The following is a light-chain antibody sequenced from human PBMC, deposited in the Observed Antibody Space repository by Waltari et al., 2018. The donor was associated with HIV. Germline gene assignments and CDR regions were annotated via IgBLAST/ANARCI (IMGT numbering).Light chain of an antibody. CDR1: ALPKKY. J-gene: IGLJ2*01. Sequence: SYELTQPPSVSVSPGQTARITCSGDALPKKYAYWDQPKSGQAPVLVIYEDSKRPSGIPERFSGSSSWTMATLTISGAQVVDEADYYCSSTDSRCNHRVFGGGTKLTVL. V-gene: IGLV3-10*01. CDR2: EDS. CDR3: SSTDSRCNHRV.